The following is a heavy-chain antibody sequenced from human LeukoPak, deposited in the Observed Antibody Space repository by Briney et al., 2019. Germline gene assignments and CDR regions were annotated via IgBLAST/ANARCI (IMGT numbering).Heavy chain of an antibody. CDR2: IRYDGSNK. V-gene: IGHV3-30*02. Sequence: GGSLRLSCAASGFTFSSYGMHWVRQAPGKGLEWVAFIRYDGSNKYYADSVKGRFTISRDNSKNALYLQMNSLRAEDRAVYYCAKDLGYCSSTSCRDFDYWGQGTLVTVSS. CDR3: AKDLGYCSSTSCRDFDY. J-gene: IGHJ4*02. CDR1: GFTFSSYG. D-gene: IGHD2-2*01.